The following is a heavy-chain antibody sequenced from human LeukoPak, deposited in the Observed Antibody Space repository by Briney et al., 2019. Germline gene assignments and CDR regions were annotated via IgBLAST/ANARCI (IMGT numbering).Heavy chain of an antibody. J-gene: IGHJ4*02. CDR3: ASAIGGSGWAD. CDR2: ISYDGSNK. D-gene: IGHD6-19*01. Sequence: GGSLRLSCAASGFTFSSYGMHWVRQAPGKGLEWVAVISYDGSNKYYADSVKGRFTISRDNSKNTLYLQMNSLRAEDTAVCYCASAIGGSGWADWGQGTLVTVSS. V-gene: IGHV3-30*03. CDR1: GFTFSSYG.